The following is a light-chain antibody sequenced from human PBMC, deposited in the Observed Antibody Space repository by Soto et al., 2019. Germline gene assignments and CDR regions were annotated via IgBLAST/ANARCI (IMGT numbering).Light chain of an antibody. CDR1: QSISATY. V-gene: IGKV3-20*01. CDR2: ATS. J-gene: IGKJ1*01. CDR3: QQYASLPRT. Sequence: EIVLTQSPGTLSLFPGERATFSCRTSQSISATYLAWYQQKPGQAPRLLIYATSSRATGIPDRFSGSGSRTAFTLTISRLEPDDSAVYYCQQYASLPRTFGQGPKVEI.